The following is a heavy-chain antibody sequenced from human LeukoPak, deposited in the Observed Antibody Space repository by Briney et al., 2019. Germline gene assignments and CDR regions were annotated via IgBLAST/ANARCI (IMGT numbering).Heavy chain of an antibody. V-gene: IGHV1-8*01. CDR2: MNPNSGNT. CDR3: ARGRTGRDGYRRNWFDP. J-gene: IGHJ5*02. CDR1: GYTFTSYD. Sequence: GASVKVSCKASGYTFTSYDINWVRQATGQGLEWMGWMNPNSGNTGYAQKFQGRVTMTRNTSISTAYMELSSLRSEDTAVYYCARGRTGRDGYRRNWFDPWGQGTLVTVSS. D-gene: IGHD5-24*01.